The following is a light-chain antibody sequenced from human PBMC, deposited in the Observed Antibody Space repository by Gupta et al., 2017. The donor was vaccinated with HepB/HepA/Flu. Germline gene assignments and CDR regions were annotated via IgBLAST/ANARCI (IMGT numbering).Light chain of an antibody. CDR2: RNR. Sequence: SVLTQPPSVSGPPGQRVTISCTGSTSNIGAGYDVHWYQQRPGTAPKLLRYRNRNRHSGGPDRVSGSNSGTSASLAITGLQAEDEADYYGQSYDSSRSGLYGFGTGTKVNGL. V-gene: IGLV1-40*01. CDR3: QSYDSSRSGLYG. J-gene: IGLJ1*01. CDR1: TSNIGAGYD.